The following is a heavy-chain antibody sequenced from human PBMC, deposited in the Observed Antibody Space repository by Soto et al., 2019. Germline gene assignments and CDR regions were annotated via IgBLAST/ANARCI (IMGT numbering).Heavy chain of an antibody. J-gene: IGHJ5*02. CDR3: ARSYSSTLENWFDP. CDR1: GGSISSYY. Sequence: PAETLSLTCTGSGGSISSYYWSWIRQPPGKGLEWIGYIYYSGSTNYNPSLKSRVTISVDTSKNQFSLKLSSVTAADTAVYYCARSYSSTLENWFDPWGQGTLVTVSS. CDR2: IYYSGST. V-gene: IGHV4-59*01. D-gene: IGHD6-13*01.